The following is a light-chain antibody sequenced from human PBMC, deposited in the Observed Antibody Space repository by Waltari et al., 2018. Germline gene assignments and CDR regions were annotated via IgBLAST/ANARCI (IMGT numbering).Light chain of an antibody. CDR3: QQYYRTPLT. Sequence: DIQLTQSPSSLSASIGDRVTITCRASQDISNSLAWYQQKPGKAPTLLVYETIRVERGVPPRFSGSGSGTDYTLTIGSLQPGDFATYYCQQYYRTPLTLGPGTKVDIK. J-gene: IGKJ3*01. CDR2: ETI. CDR1: QDISNS. V-gene: IGKV1-NL1*01.